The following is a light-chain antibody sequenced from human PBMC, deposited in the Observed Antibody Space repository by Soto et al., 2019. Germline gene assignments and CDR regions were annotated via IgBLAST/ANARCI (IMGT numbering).Light chain of an antibody. CDR2: ENN. V-gene: IGLV6-57*04. J-gene: IGLJ2*01. Sequence: NFMLTQPHSVSESPGKTLSISCTRSRGSIANNYVQWYQQRPGSAPTTVIYENNQRLSGVPDRFSGSTDGSSNSASLTISGLQTEDEADYYCQSYDSDFVVFGGGTKLTVL. CDR1: RGSIANNY. CDR3: QSYDSDFVV.